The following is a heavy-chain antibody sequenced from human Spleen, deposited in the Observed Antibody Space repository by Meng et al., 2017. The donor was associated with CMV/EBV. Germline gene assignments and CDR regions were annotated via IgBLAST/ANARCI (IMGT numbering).Heavy chain of an antibody. V-gene: IGHV4-38-2*02. CDR2: LYHTGST. J-gene: IGHJ6*02. CDR1: GYSISSAYF. D-gene: IGHD2-2*01. Sequence: SETLSLTCTVSGYSISSAYFWGWIRQPPGKGLEWIGSLYHTGSTYYNPSLRSRVTISSDTFRNRFFLRLTSVTAADTALYYCARGGSTSLSYYYALDVWGQGTTVTVSS. CDR3: ARGGSTSLSYYYALDV.